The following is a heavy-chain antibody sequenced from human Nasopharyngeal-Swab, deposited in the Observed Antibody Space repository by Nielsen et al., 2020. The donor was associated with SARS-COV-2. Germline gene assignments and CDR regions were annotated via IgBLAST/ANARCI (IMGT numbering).Heavy chain of an antibody. J-gene: IGHJ4*02. V-gene: IGHV3-23*01. Sequence: GESLKISCAASGFTFSSYAMSWVRQAPGKGLEWVSHISVDGRSTYHADSVKGRFTISRDNSKNTLYLQMNSLRADDTAVYYCAKDGGGGVQSIAAAGTHFDYWGQGTLVTVSS. CDR3: AKDGGGGVQSIAAAGTHFDY. CDR2: ISVDGRST. CDR1: GFTFSSYA. D-gene: IGHD6-13*01.